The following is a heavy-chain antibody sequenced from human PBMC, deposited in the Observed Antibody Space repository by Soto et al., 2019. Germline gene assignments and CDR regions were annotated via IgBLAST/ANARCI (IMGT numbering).Heavy chain of an antibody. D-gene: IGHD5-18*01. CDR2: ISGSGGST. Sequence: GGSLRLSCAASGFTFSSFAMSWVRQATGKWLDWVSAISGSGGSTDSADSVKGRFTISRDNSKNTLYLQMNSPRAEDTPVYYCAQAEGYTYGYDDAFDIWRQGTMVTVSS. V-gene: IGHV3-23*01. CDR1: GFTFSSFA. J-gene: IGHJ3*02. CDR3: AQAEGYTYGYDDAFDI.